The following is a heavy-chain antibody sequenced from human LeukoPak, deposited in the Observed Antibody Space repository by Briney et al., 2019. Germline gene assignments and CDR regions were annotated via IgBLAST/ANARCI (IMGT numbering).Heavy chain of an antibody. D-gene: IGHD3-22*01. V-gene: IGHV3-7*01. CDR3: ARGGQGYYDSSGYYHRTLYFQH. CDR1: GFTFSSYW. J-gene: IGHJ1*01. CDR2: IKEDGSEK. Sequence: GGSLRLSCAASGFTFSSYWMSWVRQAPGKGLEWVSNIKEDGSEKYYVDSVKGRFTISRDNAKNSLYLQMNSLRAEDTAVYYCARGGQGYYDSSGYYHRTLYFQHWGQGTLVTVSX.